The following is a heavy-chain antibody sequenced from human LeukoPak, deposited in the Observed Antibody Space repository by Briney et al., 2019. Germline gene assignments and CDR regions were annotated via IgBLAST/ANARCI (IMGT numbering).Heavy chain of an antibody. CDR2: VYTSGTT. Sequence: SETLSLTCTVSGGSISNYYCSRIRQPAGKGLEWIGRVYTSGTTNYNPSLKSRVTMSVDTSKNQFSLRLTSVTAADTAVYYCATDSKYWGQGTLVTVSS. CDR3: ATDSKY. J-gene: IGHJ4*02. V-gene: IGHV4-4*07. CDR1: GGSISNYY.